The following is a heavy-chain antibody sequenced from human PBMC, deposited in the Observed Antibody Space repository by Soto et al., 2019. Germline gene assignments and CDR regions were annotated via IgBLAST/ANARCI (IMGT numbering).Heavy chain of an antibody. CDR2: INHSGST. J-gene: IGHJ4*02. D-gene: IGHD2-8*02. CDR3: ARDKITGLFDY. CDR1: GGAFSGFD. Sequence: AFGTLSLTCAVYGGAFSGFDWTWIRQPPGTGLEWIGEINHSGSTNYNPSLKSRFTISVDTSKNQFSLKLTSVTAADTAVYYCARDKITGLFDYWGQGTLVTVSS. V-gene: IGHV4-34*01.